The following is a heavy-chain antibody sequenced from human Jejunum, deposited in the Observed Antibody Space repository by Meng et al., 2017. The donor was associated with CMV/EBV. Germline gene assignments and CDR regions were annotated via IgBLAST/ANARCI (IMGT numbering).Heavy chain of an antibody. Sequence: EVQRMESGGGLVPPGGSLRLACAASGFTFSSQTMSWVRQAPGKGLEWVSNIADSGGSTYYADSVKGRFTISRDNSKNTLYLQMNSLRAEDTAVYYCVNRAWLESWGQGTLVTVSS. CDR2: IADSGGST. V-gene: IGHV3-23*01. J-gene: IGHJ5*01. CDR1: GFTFSSQT. CDR3: VNRAWLES.